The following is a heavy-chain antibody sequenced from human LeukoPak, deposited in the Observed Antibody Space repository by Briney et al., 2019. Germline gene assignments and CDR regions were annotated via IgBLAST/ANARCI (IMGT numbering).Heavy chain of an antibody. Sequence: GRSLRLSCAASGFTFSSYAMHWVRQAPGKGLEWVAVISYDGSNKYYADSVKGRFTISRDNSKNTLYLQMNSLRAEDTAVYFCARDRGGDYRPEDFDYWGQGTLVTVSS. J-gene: IGHJ4*02. CDR1: GFTFSSYA. CDR2: ISYDGSNK. V-gene: IGHV3-30-3*01. CDR3: ARDRGGDYRPEDFDY. D-gene: IGHD3-16*01.